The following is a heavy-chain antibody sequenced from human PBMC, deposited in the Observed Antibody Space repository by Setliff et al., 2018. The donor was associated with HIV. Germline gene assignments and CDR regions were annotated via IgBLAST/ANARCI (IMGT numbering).Heavy chain of an antibody. V-gene: IGHV4-34*01. CDR3: ARGHFHDSNGYYLRAFDI. D-gene: IGHD3-22*01. CDR1: GDSISSYY. Sequence: SETLSLTCTVSGDSISSYYWSWIRQPPGKGLEWIAEINHSGSTNYNPSLKSRVTISVDTSKNQFSLKLTAVTAADTAVYYCARGHFHDSNGYYLRAFDIWGQGTMVTVS. J-gene: IGHJ3*02. CDR2: INHSGST.